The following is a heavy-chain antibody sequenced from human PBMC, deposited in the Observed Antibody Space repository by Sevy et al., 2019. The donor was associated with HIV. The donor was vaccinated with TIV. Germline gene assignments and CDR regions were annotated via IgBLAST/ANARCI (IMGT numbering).Heavy chain of an antibody. CDR3: ARGGARITMIVVAYYYGMDV. V-gene: IGHV1-46*03. Sequence: ASVKVSCKASGYTFTSYYMHWVRQAPGQGLEWMGIINPSGGSTSYAQKFQGRVTMTRDTSTSTVYMELSSLRSEDTAVDYCARGGARITMIVVAYYYGMDVWGQGTTVTVSS. CDR2: INPSGGST. D-gene: IGHD3-22*01. CDR1: GYTFTSYY. J-gene: IGHJ6*02.